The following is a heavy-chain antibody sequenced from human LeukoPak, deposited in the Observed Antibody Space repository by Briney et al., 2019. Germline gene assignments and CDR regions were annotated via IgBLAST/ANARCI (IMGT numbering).Heavy chain of an antibody. J-gene: IGHJ4*02. V-gene: IGHV5-51*01. Sequence: KPGESLQISCKGSGYSFTSYWIGWVRQLPGKGLEWMGIIYPGDSDTRYSPSFQGQVTISADKSISTAYLQWSSLKASDTAMYYCARPTEWDLTSPFDYWGQGTLVTVSS. CDR2: IYPGDSDT. CDR1: GYSFTSYW. CDR3: ARPTEWDLTSPFDY. D-gene: IGHD1-26*01.